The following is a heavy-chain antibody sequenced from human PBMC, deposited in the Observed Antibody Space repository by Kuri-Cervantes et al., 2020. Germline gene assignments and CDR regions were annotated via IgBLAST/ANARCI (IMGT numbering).Heavy chain of an antibody. CDR1: GFTFSDHY. D-gene: IGHD6-19*01. Sequence: GESLKISCAASGFTFSDHYMDWVRQAPGKGLEWVGRTRDKAHSYTTEYAASVKGRFTISRDDSKNSLYLQMNSLRAEDTAVYYCARVRVAVAGIIDYWGQGTLVTVSS. CDR2: TRDKAHSYTT. J-gene: IGHJ4*02. CDR3: ARVRVAVAGIIDY. V-gene: IGHV3-72*01.